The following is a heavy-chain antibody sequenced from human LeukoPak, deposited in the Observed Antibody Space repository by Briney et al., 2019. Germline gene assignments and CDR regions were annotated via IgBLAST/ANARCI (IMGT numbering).Heavy chain of an antibody. CDR3: ARGFDWLLSSYFDY. V-gene: IGHV4-61*08. CDR2: ISYSGST. J-gene: IGHJ4*02. CDR1: GGSVSSGGYY. Sequence: SETLSLTCTVSGGSVSSGGYYWSWIRQPPGKGLEWIGYISYSGSTNYNPSLKSRVTISVDTSKNQFSLKLSSVTAADTAVYYCARGFDWLLSSYFDYWGQGTLVAVSS. D-gene: IGHD3-9*01.